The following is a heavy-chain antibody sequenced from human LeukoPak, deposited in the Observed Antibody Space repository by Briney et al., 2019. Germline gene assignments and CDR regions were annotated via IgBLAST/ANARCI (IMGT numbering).Heavy chain of an antibody. D-gene: IGHD6-19*01. V-gene: IGHV3-74*01. Sequence: GGSLRLSCAASGFTFSRHWVHWVRQAPGKGLVWVSRINSDGSSTSYADSVKGRFTISRDNAKNTLYLQMNSLRAEDTAVYYCATSGLAVEFDNWGQGNLVTVSS. J-gene: IGHJ4*02. CDR1: GFTFSRHW. CDR2: INSDGSST. CDR3: ATSGLAVEFDN.